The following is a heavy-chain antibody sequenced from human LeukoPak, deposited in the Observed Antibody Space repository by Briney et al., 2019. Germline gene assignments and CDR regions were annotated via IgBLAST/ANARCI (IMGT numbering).Heavy chain of an antibody. D-gene: IGHD3-10*01. CDR2: INPSGGST. Sequence: PGASLKVSCKASGYTFTSYYMHWVRQAPGQGLEWMGIINPSGGSTSYAQKFQGRVTMTRDTSTRTVYMELSSLRSEDTAVYYCARSRITMVRGVIRGSYFDYWGQGTLVTVSS. J-gene: IGHJ4*02. CDR3: ARSRITMVRGVIRGSYFDY. CDR1: GYTFTSYY. V-gene: IGHV1-46*01.